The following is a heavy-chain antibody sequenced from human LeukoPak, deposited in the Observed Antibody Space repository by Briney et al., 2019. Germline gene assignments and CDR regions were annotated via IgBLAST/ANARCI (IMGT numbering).Heavy chain of an antibody. J-gene: IGHJ4*02. CDR2: ISAYNGNT. CDR1: GYTFTSYG. V-gene: IGHV1-18*01. CDR3: ARGSTVRYYYDSSGYYRGPVDY. Sequence: ASVKVSCKASGYTFTSYGISWVRQAPGQGLEWMGWISAYNGNTNYAQKLQGRVTMTTDTSTSTAYMELRSLRSGDTAVYYCARGSTVRYYYDSSGYYRGPVDYWGQGTLVTVSS. D-gene: IGHD3-22*01.